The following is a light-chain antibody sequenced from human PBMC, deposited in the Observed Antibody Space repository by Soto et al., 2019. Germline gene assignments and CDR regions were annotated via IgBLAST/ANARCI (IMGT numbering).Light chain of an antibody. Sequence: EIVMTQSPATLSVSPGERATLSCRASQSVSSNLAWYQQKPGQAPRLLIYGASSRATGIPDRFSGSGSGTDFTLTISSLQPEDFATYYCQQSYSTPQTFGQGTKVDI. CDR1: QSVSSN. J-gene: IGKJ1*01. CDR3: QQSYSTPQT. V-gene: IGKV3D-15*01. CDR2: GAS.